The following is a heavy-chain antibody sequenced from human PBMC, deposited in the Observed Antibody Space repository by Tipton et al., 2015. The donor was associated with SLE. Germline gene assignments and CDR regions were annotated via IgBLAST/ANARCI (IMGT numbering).Heavy chain of an antibody. CDR3: ARHGGLPRVNGMDV. Sequence: GLVKPSGTLSVTCAVSGASVSNDNWWSWVRQPPGKGLEWIGYVYDSVFTNYSPSLKSRVTISLDTSKKQVSLKLSSVSAADTAVYYCARHGGLPRVNGMDVWGQGTTVTVSS. V-gene: IGHV4-4*02. CDR2: VYDSVFT. D-gene: IGHD3-16*01. J-gene: IGHJ6*02. CDR1: GASVSNDNW.